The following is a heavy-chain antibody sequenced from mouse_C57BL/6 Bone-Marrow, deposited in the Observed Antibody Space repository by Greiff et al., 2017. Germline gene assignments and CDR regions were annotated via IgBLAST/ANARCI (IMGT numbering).Heavy chain of an antibody. Sequence: DVKLQESGGGLVKPGGSLKLSCAASGFTFSSYAMSWVRQTPEKRLEWVATISDGGSYTYYPDNVKGRFTISRDNATNNLYLQMSHLKSEDTAMYYCARDHYDGVPSYAMDYWGQGTSVTVSA. CDR3: ARDHYDGVPSYAMDY. J-gene: IGHJ4*01. CDR1: GFTFSSYA. CDR2: ISDGGSYT. V-gene: IGHV5-4*01. D-gene: IGHD1-2*01.